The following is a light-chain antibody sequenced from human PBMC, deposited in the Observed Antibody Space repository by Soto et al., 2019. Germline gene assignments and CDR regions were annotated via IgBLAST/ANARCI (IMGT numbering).Light chain of an antibody. CDR1: QSVSTNN. Sequence: IVLTQSPWTLSSSPVERSTLSFRASQSVSTNNLAWYQQRPGQATRLLIHGASIRATGIPVRFSGSGSGTEFTLTISSLQPDDFATYYCHQYNYYRPTFGQGTKVDI. CDR2: GAS. J-gene: IGKJ1*01. V-gene: IGKV3-20*01. CDR3: HQYNYYRPT.